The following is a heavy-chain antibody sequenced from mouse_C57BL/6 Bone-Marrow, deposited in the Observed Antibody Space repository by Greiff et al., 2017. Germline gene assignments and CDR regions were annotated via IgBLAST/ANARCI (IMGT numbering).Heavy chain of an antibody. CDR2: IYPSDSET. CDR3: ASRYYYGSSP. Sequence: VQLQQSGAELVRPGSSVKLSCKASGYTFTSYWMDWVKQRPGQGLEWIGNIYPSDSETHYNQKFKDKSTLTVDKSSSTAYMQLSSLTSEDSAVYYCASRYYYGSSPWGQGTTLTVSS. V-gene: IGHV1-61*01. J-gene: IGHJ2*01. CDR1: GYTFTSYW. D-gene: IGHD1-1*01.